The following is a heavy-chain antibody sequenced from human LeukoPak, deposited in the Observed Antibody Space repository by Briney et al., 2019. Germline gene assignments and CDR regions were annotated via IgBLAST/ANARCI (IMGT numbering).Heavy chain of an antibody. Sequence: SETLSLTCSVSGDSLSSYYWSWIRQPPGKELEWFGYIYYSGSTSYNPSLNSRVTISVDTSKNQFSLKLSSVTAADTAVYYCARWYYYDSSGPIGLNWFDPWGQGTLVTVSS. J-gene: IGHJ5*02. V-gene: IGHV4-59*08. CDR1: GDSLSSYY. CDR2: IYYSGST. CDR3: ARWYYYDSSGPIGLNWFDP. D-gene: IGHD3-22*01.